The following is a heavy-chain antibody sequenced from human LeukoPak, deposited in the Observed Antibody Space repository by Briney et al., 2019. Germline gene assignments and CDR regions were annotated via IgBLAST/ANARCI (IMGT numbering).Heavy chain of an antibody. CDR2: IIPIFGTA. J-gene: IGHJ4*02. D-gene: IGHD2-2*01. CDR3: ACTPTRDCSSTSCYQFDY. CDR1: GGTFSSYA. V-gene: IGHV1-69*06. Sequence: SVKVSCKASGGTFSSYAISWVRQAPGQGLEWMGGIIPIFGTANYAQKFQGRVTITADKSTSTAYMELSSLRYEDTAVYYCACTPTRDCSSTSCYQFDYWGQGTLVTVSS.